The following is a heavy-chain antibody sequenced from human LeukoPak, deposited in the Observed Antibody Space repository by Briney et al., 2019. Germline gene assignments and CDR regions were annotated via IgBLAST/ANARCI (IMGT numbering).Heavy chain of an antibody. CDR2: IIPIFGTT. V-gene: IGHV1-69*05. CDR3: ARGDSGYDYGFDY. J-gene: IGHJ4*02. D-gene: IGHD5-12*01. Sequence: ASVKVSFKASGGTFSIHAISWVRQAPGQGREGVGGIIPIFGTTNYAQKFQGRVTITTDESTSTGYMELRSLRSDDTAVYYCARGDSGYDYGFDYWGQGTLVTVSS. CDR1: GGTFSIHA.